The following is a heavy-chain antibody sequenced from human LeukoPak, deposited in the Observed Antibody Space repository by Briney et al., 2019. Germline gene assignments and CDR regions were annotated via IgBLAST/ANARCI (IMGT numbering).Heavy chain of an antibody. Sequence: PGESLKISCKGSGYSFTSYWISWVRQMPGKGLEWMGRIDPSDSYTNYSPSFQGHVTISADKSIGTAYLQWSSLKASDTAMYYCARPSSGWYVLDYWGQGTLVTVSS. J-gene: IGHJ4*02. CDR3: ARPSSGWYVLDY. D-gene: IGHD6-19*01. CDR1: GYSFTSYW. V-gene: IGHV5-10-1*01. CDR2: IDPSDSYT.